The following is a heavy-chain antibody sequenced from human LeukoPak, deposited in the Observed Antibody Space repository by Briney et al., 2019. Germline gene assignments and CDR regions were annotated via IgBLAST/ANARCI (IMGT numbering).Heavy chain of an antibody. D-gene: IGHD2-15*01. V-gene: IGHV3-9*01. Sequence: GGSLRLSCAASGFTFDDYAMHWVRQAPGKGLEWVSGISWNSGSIGYADSVKGRFTISRDNAKNSLYLQMNSLRAEDTALYYCAKDSGVAEGLFDYWGQGTLVTASS. CDR1: GFTFDDYA. CDR2: ISWNSGSI. CDR3: AKDSGVAEGLFDY. J-gene: IGHJ4*02.